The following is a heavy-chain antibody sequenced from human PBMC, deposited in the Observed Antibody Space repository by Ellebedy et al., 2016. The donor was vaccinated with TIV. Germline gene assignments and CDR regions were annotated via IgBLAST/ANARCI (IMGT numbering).Heavy chain of an antibody. J-gene: IGHJ4*02. V-gene: IGHV3-30*18. CDR2: ISYDGSNK. CDR1: GFTFSSYG. CDR3: AKDFGNSSGWDFDY. D-gene: IGHD6-19*01. Sequence: GGSLRLSXAASGFTFSSYGMHWVRQAPGKGLEWVAVISYDGSNKYYADSVKGRFTNSRDNSKNTLYLQMNSLRAEDTAVYYCAKDFGNSSGWDFDYWGQGTLVTVSS.